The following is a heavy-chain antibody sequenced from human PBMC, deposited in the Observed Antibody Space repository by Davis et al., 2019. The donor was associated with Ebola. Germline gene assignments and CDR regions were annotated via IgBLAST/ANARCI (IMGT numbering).Heavy chain of an antibody. V-gene: IGHV4-34*01. CDR1: GGSFSGYY. Sequence: MPSETLSLTCAVYGGSFSGYYWSWIRQPPGKGLEWIGEINHSGSTNYNPSLKSRVTISVDTSKNQFSLKLGSVTAADTAVYYCAGYSSSSSDLYYYYGMDVWGQGTTVTVSS. CDR3: AGYSSSSSDLYYYYGMDV. J-gene: IGHJ6*02. D-gene: IGHD6-6*01. CDR2: INHSGST.